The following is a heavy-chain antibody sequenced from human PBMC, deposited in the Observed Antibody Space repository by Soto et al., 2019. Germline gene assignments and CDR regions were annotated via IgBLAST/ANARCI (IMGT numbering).Heavy chain of an antibody. Sequence: EAQLVESGGGLVKPGGSLRVSCAASGFNLSIYTMNWVRQAPGKGLEWVSSISGNNVYVYYADSVKGRFSISRDNAKNSLTLQMNSLRAEDTALYYCARDRFIGGSCYRTYAFDMWGQGTLVTVS. J-gene: IGHJ3*02. CDR1: GFNLSIYT. D-gene: IGHD2-15*01. CDR3: ARDRFIGGSCYRTYAFDM. CDR2: ISGNNVYV. V-gene: IGHV3-21*01.